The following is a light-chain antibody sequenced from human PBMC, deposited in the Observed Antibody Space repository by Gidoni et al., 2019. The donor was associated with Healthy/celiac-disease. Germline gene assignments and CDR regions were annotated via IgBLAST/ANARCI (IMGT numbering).Light chain of an antibody. CDR2: DAS. CDR1: QSFSSY. J-gene: IGKJ3*01. Sequence: ELVLTQSPATLSLSPGERATLPCRASQSFSSYLAWYQQKPGQAPRLLIYDASTRATGIPARFSGSGSGTDFTLTISSLEPEDFAVYYCQQRSNWPLTFGPGTKVDIK. CDR3: QQRSNWPLT. V-gene: IGKV3-11*01.